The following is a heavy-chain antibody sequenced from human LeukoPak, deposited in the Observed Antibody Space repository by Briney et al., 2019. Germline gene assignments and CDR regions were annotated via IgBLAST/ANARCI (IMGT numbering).Heavy chain of an antibody. CDR1: GGSISSYY. CDR2: IYNSGST. V-gene: IGHV4-59*01. J-gene: IGHJ6*04. Sequence: SETLSLTCTVSGGSISSYYWSWIRQPPGKGLEWIGYIYNSGSTSYNPSLKSRVTISADTSKNQFSLKLSSVTAADTAVYYCARDGRTWVVWGKGTTVTVSS. D-gene: IGHD2-15*01. CDR3: ARDGRTWVV.